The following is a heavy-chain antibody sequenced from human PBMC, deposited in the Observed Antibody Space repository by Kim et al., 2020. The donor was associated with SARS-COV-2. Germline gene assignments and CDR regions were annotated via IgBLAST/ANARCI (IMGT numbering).Heavy chain of an antibody. D-gene: IGHD6-13*01. J-gene: IGHJ6*02. V-gene: IGHV4-39*01. CDR1: GGSISSSSYY. Sequence: SETLSLTCTVSGGSISSSSYYWGWIRQPPGKGLEWIGSIYYSGSTYYNPSLKSRVTISVDTSKNQFSLKLSSVTAADTAVYYCARRGDSSSWYQAYYYYGMDVWGQGTTVTVSS. CDR3: ARRGDSSSWYQAYYYYGMDV. CDR2: IYYSGST.